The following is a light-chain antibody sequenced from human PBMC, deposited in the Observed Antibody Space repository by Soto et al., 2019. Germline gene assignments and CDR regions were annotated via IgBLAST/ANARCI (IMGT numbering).Light chain of an antibody. J-gene: IGKJ2*01. CDR1: QSVSSSY. V-gene: IGKV3-20*01. Sequence: EIVLTQSPGTLSLSPGEGATLSCGASQSVSSSYLAWYQQKPGQAPRLLIYGASSRATGIPDRFSGSGSGTDFTLTISRLEPEAFAVYYCQQYGTSPMYTFGQGTKLEIK. CDR3: QQYGTSPMYT. CDR2: GAS.